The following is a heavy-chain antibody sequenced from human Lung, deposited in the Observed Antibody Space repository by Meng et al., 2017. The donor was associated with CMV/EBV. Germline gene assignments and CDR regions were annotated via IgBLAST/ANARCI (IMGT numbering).Heavy chain of an antibody. Sequence: GGSLRLSCTASGFTFSSYEMNWVRQAPGKGLEWVSYISSSGSTVSYGDSVKGRFTISRDNAKNSLYLQMNSLRAEDTAVYYCARDRPTHLIYCSNDNCYSNAMDVWGQGTXVTVYS. CDR2: ISSSGSTV. D-gene: IGHD2-2*01. J-gene: IGHJ6*02. CDR3: ARDRPTHLIYCSNDNCYSNAMDV. CDR1: GFTFSSYE. V-gene: IGHV3-48*03.